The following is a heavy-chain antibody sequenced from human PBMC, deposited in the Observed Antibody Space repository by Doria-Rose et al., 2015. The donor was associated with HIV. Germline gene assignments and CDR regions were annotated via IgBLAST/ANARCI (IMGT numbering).Heavy chain of an antibody. CDR1: GFIFTTHE. V-gene: IGHV3-30-3*01. Sequence: QVQLVQSGGGEVQPGRSLRLYCAASGFIFTTHEMQWVRQAPGKGLEWVAVTSSDGTIKYYADSVNGRFTISRVNSKNTLFLQLNSLRTEDTAVYYCARDPQRGYSGSGLSWGQGTLVTVSS. CDR3: ARDPQRGYSGSGLS. J-gene: IGHJ5*02. CDR2: TSSDGTIK. D-gene: IGHD5-12*01.